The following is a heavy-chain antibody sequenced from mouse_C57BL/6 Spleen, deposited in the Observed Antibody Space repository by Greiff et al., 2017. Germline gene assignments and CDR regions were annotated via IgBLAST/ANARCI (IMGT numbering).Heavy chain of an antibody. V-gene: IGHV1-82*01. J-gene: IGHJ1*03. CDR2: IYPGDGDT. CDR1: GYAFSSSW. Sequence: QVTLKECGPELVKPGASVKISCKASGYAFSSSWMNWVKQRPGKGLEWIGRIYPGDGDTNYNGKFKGKATLTADKSSSTAYMQLSSLTSEDSAVYFCARWGEGYFDVWGTGTTVTVSS. CDR3: ARWGEGYFDV.